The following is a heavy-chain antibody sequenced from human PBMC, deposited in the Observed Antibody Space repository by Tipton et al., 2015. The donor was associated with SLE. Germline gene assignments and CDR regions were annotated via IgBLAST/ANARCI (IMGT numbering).Heavy chain of an antibody. CDR1: GGSISSYY. CDR3: ARHFDSTSSEDGFDI. CDR2: IYYSGST. J-gene: IGHJ3*02. D-gene: IGHD6-6*01. Sequence: TLSLTCTVSGGSISSYYWSWIRQPPGKGLEWIGYIYYSGSTDNNPSLKSRVTISVDTSKNQFSLKLRSVTAADTAVYYCARHFDSTSSEDGFDIWGQGTMVTVSS. V-gene: IGHV4-59*08.